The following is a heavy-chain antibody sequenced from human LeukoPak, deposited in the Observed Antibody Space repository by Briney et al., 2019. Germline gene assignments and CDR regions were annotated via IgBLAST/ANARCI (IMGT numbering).Heavy chain of an antibody. CDR2: IYYSGST. D-gene: IGHD3-22*01. J-gene: IGHJ4*02. CDR1: GGSINIISYY. CDR3: ARELMDYDSSGYRTFDY. V-gene: IGHV4-39*07. Sequence: PSETLSLTCTVSGGSINIISYYWGWIRQPPGKGLEWIGSIYYSGSTYYDPSLKSRVTISVDTSKNQFSLKLSSVTAADTAVYYCARELMDYDSSGYRTFDYWGQGTLVTVSS.